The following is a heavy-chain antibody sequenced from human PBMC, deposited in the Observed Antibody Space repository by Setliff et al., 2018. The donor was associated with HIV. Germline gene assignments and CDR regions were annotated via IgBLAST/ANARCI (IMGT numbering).Heavy chain of an antibody. J-gene: IGHJ6*03. D-gene: IGHD1-20*01. CDR1: GGSINSYY. CDR3: ARDIGRYYYYMDV. CDR2: IYTSGST. V-gene: IGHV4-4*07. Sequence: SETLSLTCTVSGGSINSYYWSWIRQPAGKGLEWIGRIYTSGSTDYNPSLKSRVTMSVDTSKKQFTLKLNSVTAADTAVYYCARDIGRYYYYMDVWGKGTTVTVSS.